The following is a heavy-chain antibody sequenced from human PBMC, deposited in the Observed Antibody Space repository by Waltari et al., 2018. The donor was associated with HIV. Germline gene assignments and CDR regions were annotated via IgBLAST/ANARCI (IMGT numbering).Heavy chain of an antibody. J-gene: IGHJ6*02. V-gene: IGHV3-48*04. Sequence: QVVESGGGLVHQGGPLMLTCAASGFTFSSHRVTWIRPAPGKGLEWFSYISGTNSTIYYGDSMKGRFTISRDNAKNSLYLQMNSLRVEDTAVYYCARCGGDGRYGMDVWGQGTTVTVSS. CDR3: ARCGGDGRYGMDV. CDR1: GFTFSSHR. D-gene: IGHD2-21*02. CDR2: ISGTNSTI.